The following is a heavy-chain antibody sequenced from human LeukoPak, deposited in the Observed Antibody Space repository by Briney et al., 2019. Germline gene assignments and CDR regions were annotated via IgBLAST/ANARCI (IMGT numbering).Heavy chain of an antibody. D-gene: IGHD6-13*01. Sequence: PGGSLRLSCAASGFTFSSYGMHWVRQAPGKGLEWVAVIWYDGSNKYYADSVKGRFTISRDNSKNTLYLQMNSLRAEDTAVYYCAGFPHHYSSIFWGQGTLVTVSS. CDR2: IWYDGSNK. CDR3: AGFPHHYSSIF. J-gene: IGHJ4*02. CDR1: GFTFSSYG. V-gene: IGHV3-33*01.